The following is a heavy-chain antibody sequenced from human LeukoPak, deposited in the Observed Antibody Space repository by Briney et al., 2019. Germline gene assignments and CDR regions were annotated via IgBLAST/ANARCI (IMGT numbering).Heavy chain of an antibody. Sequence: SETLSLTCTVSGGSISSGSYYWNWIRQPAGKGLEWIGRIYSSGSTNYNPSLKSRVTMSVDTSKNQFSLKLSSVTAADTAVYYCARHKDYYYSYMDVWGKGTTVTISS. CDR2: IYSSGST. J-gene: IGHJ6*03. CDR3: ARHKDYYYSYMDV. V-gene: IGHV4-61*02. CDR1: GGSISSGSYY.